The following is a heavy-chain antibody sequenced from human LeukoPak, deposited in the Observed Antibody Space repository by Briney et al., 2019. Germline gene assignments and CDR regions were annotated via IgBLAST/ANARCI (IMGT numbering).Heavy chain of an antibody. Sequence: GASVKVSCKASGYSFTNYGLNWVRQAPGQGLEWMGWISAYNGDTNYAQKLQGRVTMTTDTSTSTAYMELRSLRSDDTAVYYCARFGILSSYPDYWGQGTLVTVSS. CDR3: ARFGILSSYPDY. D-gene: IGHD3-9*01. CDR1: GYSFTNYG. V-gene: IGHV1-18*01. J-gene: IGHJ4*02. CDR2: ISAYNGDT.